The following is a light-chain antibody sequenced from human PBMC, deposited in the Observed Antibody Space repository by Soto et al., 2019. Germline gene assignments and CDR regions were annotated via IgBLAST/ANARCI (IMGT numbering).Light chain of an antibody. CDR1: SSDVGGYNY. CDR2: DVS. Sequence: QSALTQPRSVSGSPGQSVTISCTGTSSDVGGYNYVSWYQQHPGKVPKLMIYDVSKRPSGVPDRFSGSKSGNTASLTISGLQAEDEADYYCCSYRGGNTVVFGGGTKLTVL. J-gene: IGLJ2*01. V-gene: IGLV2-11*01. CDR3: CSYRGGNTVV.